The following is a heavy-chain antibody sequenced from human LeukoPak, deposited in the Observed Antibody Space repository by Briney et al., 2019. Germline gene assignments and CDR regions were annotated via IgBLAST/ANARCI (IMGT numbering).Heavy chain of an antibody. J-gene: IGHJ6*04. CDR2: IYSGGTT. CDR3: AGGQDYYGSEYGMDI. V-gene: IGHV3-53*01. CDR1: GFTVSSNY. D-gene: IGHD3-10*01. Sequence: GGSLRLSCAASGFTVSSNYMSWVRQAPGKGLEWVSVIYSGGTTYYADSVKGRFTISRDNAKNSLYLQMNSLRAEDTAVYYCAGGQDYYGSEYGMDIWGKGTTVTVSS.